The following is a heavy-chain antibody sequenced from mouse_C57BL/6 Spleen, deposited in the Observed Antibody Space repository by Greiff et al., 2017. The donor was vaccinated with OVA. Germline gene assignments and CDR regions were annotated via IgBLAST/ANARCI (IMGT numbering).Heavy chain of an antibody. CDR1: GYTFTSYW. V-gene: IGHV1-61*01. CDR2: IYPSDSET. CDR3: ARSGDAWFAD. D-gene: IGHD3-1*01. Sequence: VQLQQPGAELVRPGSSVKLSCKASGYTFTSYWMDWVKQRPGQGLEWIGNIYPSDSETHYNQKFKDKATLTVDKSSSTAYMQLSSLTSEDSAVYYCARSGDAWFADWGQGTLVTVSA. J-gene: IGHJ3*01.